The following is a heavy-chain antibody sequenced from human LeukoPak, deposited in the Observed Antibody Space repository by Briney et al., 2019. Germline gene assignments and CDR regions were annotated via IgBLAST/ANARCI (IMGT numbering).Heavy chain of an antibody. CDR3: ARDLAVAGRFDY. V-gene: IGHV1-18*01. Sequence: ASVKVSCKASGYTLTSYGISWVRQAPGQGLEWMGWISAYNGNTNYAQKLQGRVTMTTDTSTSTAYMELRSLRSDDTAVYYCARDLAVAGRFDYWGQGTLVTVSS. D-gene: IGHD6-19*01. CDR2: ISAYNGNT. J-gene: IGHJ4*02. CDR1: GYTLTSYG.